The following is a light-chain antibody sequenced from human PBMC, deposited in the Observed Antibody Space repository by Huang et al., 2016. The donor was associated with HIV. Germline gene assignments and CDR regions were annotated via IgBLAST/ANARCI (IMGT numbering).Light chain of an antibody. CDR2: LGS. CDR3: MQALQTPRT. CDR1: QSLLHSNGYNY. J-gene: IGKJ2*01. Sequence: DIVMTQSPLSLPVTPGEPASISCRSSQSLLHSNGYNYLDWYLQKPGQSPKLLIYLGSNRASGVPDMFSGSGSGTEFTLKISRVEAEDVGVYYCMQALQTPRTFGQGTKLEIK. V-gene: IGKV2-28*01.